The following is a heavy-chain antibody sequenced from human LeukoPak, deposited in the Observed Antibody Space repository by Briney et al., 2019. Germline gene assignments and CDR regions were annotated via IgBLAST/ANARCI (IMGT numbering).Heavy chain of an antibody. CDR3: ARHSAGKDYYYYMDV. CDR1: GGSISSSSYY. CDR2: IYYSGST. V-gene: IGHV4-39*01. J-gene: IGHJ6*03. D-gene: IGHD1-26*01. Sequence: PSETLSLTCTVSGGSISSSSYYWGWIRQPPGKGLEWIGGIYYSGSTYYNPSLKSRVTISVDTSKNHISLKLSSVTAADTAVYYCARHSAGKDYYYYMDVWGKGTTVTVSS.